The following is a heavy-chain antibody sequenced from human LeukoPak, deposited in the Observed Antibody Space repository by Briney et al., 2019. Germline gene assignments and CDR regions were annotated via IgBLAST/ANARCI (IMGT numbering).Heavy chain of an antibody. CDR3: ARGGRDGYNYFDY. V-gene: IGHV3-53*01. J-gene: IGHJ4*02. CDR2: IYSGGST. Sequence: GGSLGLSCKASGFTVSSNYMSWVRQAPGKGLEWVSVIYSGGSTYYADSVKGRFTISRDNSKNTLYLQMNSLRAEDTAVYYCARGGRDGYNYFDYWGQGTLVTVSS. CDR1: GFTVSSNY. D-gene: IGHD5-24*01.